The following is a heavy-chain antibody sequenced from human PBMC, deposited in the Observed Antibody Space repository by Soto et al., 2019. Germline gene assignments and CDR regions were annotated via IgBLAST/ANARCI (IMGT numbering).Heavy chain of an antibody. V-gene: IGHV5-51*01. CDR1: GYTFTTYW. CDR3: SRHKGYCSSTSCYGMDV. D-gene: IGHD2-15*01. J-gene: IGHJ6*02. Sequence: GESLKISCEGSGYTFTTYWVAWVRQMPGKGLEWVGSIYPGDSDSRYNPSVQGQVTISADRSISTAYLQWNSLKASDTAMYFCSRHKGYCSSTSCYGMDVWGQGTTVTVSS. CDR2: IYPGDSDS.